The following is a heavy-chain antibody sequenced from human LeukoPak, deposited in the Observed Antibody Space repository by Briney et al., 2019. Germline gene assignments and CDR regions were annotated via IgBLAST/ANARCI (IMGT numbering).Heavy chain of an antibody. D-gene: IGHD3-10*01. V-gene: IGHV3-23*01. CDR1: GFTFSSYG. CDR2: ISGSGGST. Sequence: GGSLRLSCAASGFTFSSYGMSWVRQAPGKGLEWVSGISGSGGSTYYADSVKGRFTISRDNSKNTLYLQMNSLRAEDTAVYYCAKDRSSGIEGTDYWGQGTLVTVSS. J-gene: IGHJ4*02. CDR3: AKDRSSGIEGTDY.